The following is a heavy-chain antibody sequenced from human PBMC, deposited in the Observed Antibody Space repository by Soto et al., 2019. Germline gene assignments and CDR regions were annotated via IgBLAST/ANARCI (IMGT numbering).Heavy chain of an antibody. V-gene: IGHV3-74*01. CDR2: VNSDGDTT. CDR1: GFTFRNYW. CDR3: ASNYAYAEGYYFYGIDV. D-gene: IGHD3-16*01. J-gene: IGHJ6*02. Sequence: PGGSLRLSCAASGFTFRNYWMHWVRQAPGKGLVWVSRVNSDGDTTYYADSVKGRFTISRDNAKNTLHLQMNSLGAEDTAVYYCASNYAYAEGYYFYGIDVWGQGTTVTLSS.